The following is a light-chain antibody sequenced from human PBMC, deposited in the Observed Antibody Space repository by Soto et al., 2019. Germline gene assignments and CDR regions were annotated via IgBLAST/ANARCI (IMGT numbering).Light chain of an antibody. Sequence: DIQMTQSPSSLSASVGDRVTITCRASQDIRNYVAWYQQRPGKVPKLLINVASTLQSGVPSRFSGSGSGTDFTLTISSPQPEDVATYYYQKYNSAPFTFGPGTRVDIK. V-gene: IGKV1-27*01. J-gene: IGKJ3*01. CDR3: QKYNSAPFT. CDR2: VAS. CDR1: QDIRNY.